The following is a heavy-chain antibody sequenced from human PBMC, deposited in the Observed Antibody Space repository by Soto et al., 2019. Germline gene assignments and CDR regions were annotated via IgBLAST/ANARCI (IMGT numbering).Heavy chain of an antibody. Sequence: ASVKVSCKAPGETFRRDVISWVRQAPGQGLEWLGGITPMSGTTDYAQKFQGRVTISADKSTGTAYFELSSLTFDDTGVYYCARGVSMAGRPGFFHHWGQGSLATVSS. J-gene: IGHJ1*01. CDR1: GETFRRDV. CDR3: ARGVSMAGRPGFFHH. CDR2: ITPMSGTT. V-gene: IGHV1-69*06. D-gene: IGHD6-6*01.